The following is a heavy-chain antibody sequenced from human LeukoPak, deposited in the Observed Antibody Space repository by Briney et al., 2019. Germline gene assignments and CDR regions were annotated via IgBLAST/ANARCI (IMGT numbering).Heavy chain of an antibody. V-gene: IGHV4-38-2*02. CDR2: IYHSGST. CDR1: GYSISSGYY. Sequence: SETLSLTCTVSGYSISSGYYWGWIRQPPGKGLGWIGSIYHSGSTYYNPSLKSRVTISVDTSKNQFSLKLSSVTAADTAVYYCARDTGPSHYGDYVLGYWGQGTLVTVSS. D-gene: IGHD4-17*01. CDR3: ARDTGPSHYGDYVLGY. J-gene: IGHJ4*02.